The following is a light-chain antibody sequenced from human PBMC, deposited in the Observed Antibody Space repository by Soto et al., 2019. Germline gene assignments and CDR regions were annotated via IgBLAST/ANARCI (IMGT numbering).Light chain of an antibody. CDR3: QQYNNWPYT. CDR1: QSISNN. CDR2: GAS. J-gene: IGKJ2*01. Sequence: EIVMTQSPDTLSVSPGEGATLSCRARQSISNNLAWYQQKPGQAPRLLIYGASTRTTGIPARFSGSGSGTEFTLTISSLQSEDFAVYYCQQYNNWPYTFAQGTKLEI. V-gene: IGKV3-15*01.